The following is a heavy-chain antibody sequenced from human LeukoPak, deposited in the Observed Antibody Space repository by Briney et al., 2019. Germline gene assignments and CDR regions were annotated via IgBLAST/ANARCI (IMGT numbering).Heavy chain of an antibody. CDR3: ARVVSLWDAFDI. CDR1: GYTFTGYY. V-gene: IGHV1-2*02. CDR2: INPNSGGT. Sequence: RGASVKVSCKASGYTFTGYYMHWVRQAPGQGLEWMGWINPNSGGTNYAQKFQGRVTMTRDTSISTAYMELSRLRSDDTAVYYCARVVSLWDAFDIWGQGTMVTVSS. D-gene: IGHD2-21*01. J-gene: IGHJ3*02.